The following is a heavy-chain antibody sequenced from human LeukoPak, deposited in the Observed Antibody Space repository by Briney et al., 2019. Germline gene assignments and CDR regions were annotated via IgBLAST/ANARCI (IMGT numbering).Heavy chain of an antibody. J-gene: IGHJ6*04. CDR2: IYHTGGT. CDR1: GFTFSTYAM. V-gene: IGHV4-4*02. D-gene: IGHD2-15*01. CDR3: VANGHYSLDV. Sequence: PGGSQRLSCAVSGFTFSTYAMNWVRQPPGKGLEWIGEIYHTGGTNYNPSLKSRITISVDKSQNQFSLKVNSLTAADTAVYYCVANGHYSLDVWGKGITVTVSS.